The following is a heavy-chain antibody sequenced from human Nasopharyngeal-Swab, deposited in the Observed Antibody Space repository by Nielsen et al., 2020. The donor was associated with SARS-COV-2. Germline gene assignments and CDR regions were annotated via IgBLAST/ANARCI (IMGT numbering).Heavy chain of an antibody. CDR1: GFTFSGSA. J-gene: IGHJ4*02. V-gene: IGHV3-73*01. CDR3: RRGSDY. CDR2: IRSKANSYAT. Sequence: GESLKISCAASGFTFSGSAIHWVRQASGKGLEWVGRIRSKANSYATVYAASVKGRFTISRDDSKNTAYLQMNSLKTEDTAVYYCRRGSDYWGQGTLVTVSS. D-gene: IGHD1-26*01.